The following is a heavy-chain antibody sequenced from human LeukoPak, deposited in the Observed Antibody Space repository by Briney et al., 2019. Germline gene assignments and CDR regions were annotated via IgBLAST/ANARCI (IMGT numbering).Heavy chain of an antibody. CDR3: ARDEVTSGGGLES. D-gene: IGHD3-16*01. V-gene: IGHV3-53*01. J-gene: IGHJ4*02. CDR1: GFAVNTKF. Sequence: PGGSLRLSCAASGFAVNTKFMHWVRQAPGKGLEWISVFYSGGLTYYADSVEGRFTISRDNSENTLYLHMNSLRAEDTAVYYCARDEVTSGGGLESWGQGTLVIVSS. CDR2: FYSGGLT.